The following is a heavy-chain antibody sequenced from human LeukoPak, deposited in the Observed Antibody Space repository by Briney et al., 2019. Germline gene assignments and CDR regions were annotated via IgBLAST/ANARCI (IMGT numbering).Heavy chain of an antibody. CDR2: ISYDGSNK. J-gene: IGHJ4*02. Sequence: GGSLRLSCAASGFTFSSYAMHWVRQAPGKELEWVAVISYDGSNKYYADSVKGRFTISRDNSKNTLYLQMNSLRAEDTAVYYCARSDSSGWFDYWGQGTLVTVSS. D-gene: IGHD6-19*01. CDR3: ARSDSSGWFDY. V-gene: IGHV3-30-3*01. CDR1: GFTFSSYA.